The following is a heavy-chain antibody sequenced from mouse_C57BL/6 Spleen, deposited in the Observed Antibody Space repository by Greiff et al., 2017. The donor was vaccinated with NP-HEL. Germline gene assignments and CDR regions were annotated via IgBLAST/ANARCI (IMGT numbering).Heavy chain of an antibody. J-gene: IGHJ3*01. D-gene: IGHD2-2*01. CDR2: IDPSDSYT. CDR3: ASSKGGYESFFAY. Sequence: QVQLQQPGAELVMPGASVKLSCKASGYTFTSYWMHWVKQRPGQGLEWIGEIDPSDSYTNYNQKFKGKSTLTVDKSSSTAYMQLSSLTSEDSAVYYCASSKGGYESFFAYWGQGTLVTVSA. CDR1: GYTFTSYW. V-gene: IGHV1-69*01.